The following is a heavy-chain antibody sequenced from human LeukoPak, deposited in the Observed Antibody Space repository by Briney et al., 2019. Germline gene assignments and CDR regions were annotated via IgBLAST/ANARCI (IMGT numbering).Heavy chain of an antibody. CDR2: ISYDGSNK. D-gene: IGHD5-18*01. J-gene: IGHJ4*02. CDR1: GFTFSSYA. V-gene: IGHV3-30-3*01. Sequence: GGSLRLSCAASGFTFSSYAMHWVRQAPGKGLEWVAVISYDGSNKYYADSVKGRFTISRDNSKNTLYLQMNSLRAEDTAVYYCARDVRGYSYGHGFDYWGQGTLVTVSS. CDR3: ARDVRGYSYGHGFDY.